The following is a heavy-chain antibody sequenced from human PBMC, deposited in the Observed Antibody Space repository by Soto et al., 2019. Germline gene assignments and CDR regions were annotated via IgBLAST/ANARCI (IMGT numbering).Heavy chain of an antibody. V-gene: IGHV3-33*01. D-gene: IGHD6-13*01. CDR1: GFMFTIYG. CDR2: INFNGNNK. J-gene: IGHJ4*02. Sequence: QVQLVESGGGVVQPGTSLRLSCATSGFMFTIYGIHWVRQAPGMGLEWVATINFNGNNKNYVDSVKGRFTISRDDSKNTVYLQMDSLRVEDTAVYYCARDLYSRTFDYWGQGTLVTVSS. CDR3: ARDLYSRTFDY.